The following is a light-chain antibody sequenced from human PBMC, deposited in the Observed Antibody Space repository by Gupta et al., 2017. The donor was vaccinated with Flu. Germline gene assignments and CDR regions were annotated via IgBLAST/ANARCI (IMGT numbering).Light chain of an antibody. J-gene: IGKJ3*01. V-gene: IGKV1-5*03. Sequence: DIQMTQSPSTLSASVGDRVTITCRASQSINNWLAWYQQKPGKAPNLLIYKASTLESEVPSRFSGSGSGTEFTLTISSLQPDDFATYYCQQYNSYSLFTFGPGTIVDIK. CDR3: QQYNSYSLFT. CDR2: KAS. CDR1: QSINNW.